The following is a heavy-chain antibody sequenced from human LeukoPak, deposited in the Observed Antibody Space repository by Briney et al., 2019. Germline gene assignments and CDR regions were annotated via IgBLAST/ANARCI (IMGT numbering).Heavy chain of an antibody. CDR2: ISNSGTTK. CDR3: ARGPENWFDP. Sequence: GGSLRLSCAASGFTFSDYYMSWTRQAPGRGLEWVSYISNSGTTKYYADSLKGRFSISRDNAKKSLYLQMNSLRAEDTAVYYCARGPENWFDPWGQGTLVTVSS. CDR1: GFTFSDYY. V-gene: IGHV3-11*04. D-gene: IGHD1-14*01. J-gene: IGHJ5*02.